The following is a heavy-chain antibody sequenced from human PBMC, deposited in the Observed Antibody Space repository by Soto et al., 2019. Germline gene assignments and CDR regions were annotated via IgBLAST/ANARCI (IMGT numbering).Heavy chain of an antibody. CDR1: GGSFSGYY. D-gene: IGHD5-12*01. V-gene: IGHV4-34*01. Sequence: SETLSLTCAVYGGSFSGYYWSWIRQPPGKGLEWIGEINHSGSTNYNPSLKSRVTISVDTSKNQFSLKLSSVTAADTAVYYCARSNPGYDFFWFAPWGLGPLVPVS. J-gene: IGHJ5*02. CDR2: INHSGST. CDR3: ARSNPGYDFFWFAP.